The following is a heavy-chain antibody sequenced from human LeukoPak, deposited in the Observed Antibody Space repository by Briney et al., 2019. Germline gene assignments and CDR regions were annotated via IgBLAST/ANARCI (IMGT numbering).Heavy chain of an antibody. Sequence: PGGSLRLSCAASGFTYTNYWVSWFRQAPGPGLEWVASIKQDGSERYYVDSVKGRFTISRDNAKNSLFLQLSSLRVEDTAVYYCARGSMHVYHLYTDYWGQGTLVTVSS. CDR1: GFTYTNYW. D-gene: IGHD3-16*01. V-gene: IGHV3-7*01. CDR2: IKQDGSER. CDR3: ARGSMHVYHLYTDY. J-gene: IGHJ4*02.